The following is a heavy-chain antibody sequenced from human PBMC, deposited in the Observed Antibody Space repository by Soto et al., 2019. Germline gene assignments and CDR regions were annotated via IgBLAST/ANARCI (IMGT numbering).Heavy chain of an antibody. Sequence: SVKVSCKASGYTFTSYYMHWVRQAPGQGLEWMGGIIPIFGTANYAQKFQGRVTITADESTSTAYMELSSLRSEDTAVYYCARVGYCSGGSCYNYYYGMDVWGQGTTVTVSS. CDR1: GYTFTSYY. CDR3: ARVGYCSGGSCYNYYYGMDV. J-gene: IGHJ6*02. CDR2: IIPIFGTA. V-gene: IGHV1-69*13. D-gene: IGHD2-15*01.